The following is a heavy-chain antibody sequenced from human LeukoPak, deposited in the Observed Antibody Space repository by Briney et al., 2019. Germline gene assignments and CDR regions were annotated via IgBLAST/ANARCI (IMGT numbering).Heavy chain of an antibody. D-gene: IGHD3-3*01. CDR2: INHSGST. CDR1: GGSFSGYY. J-gene: IGHJ6*02. V-gene: IGHV4-34*01. Sequence: SETLSLTCAVYGGSFSGYYWSWIRQPPGKGLEWIGKINHSGSTNYNPSLKSRVTISVDTSKNQFSLKLSSVTAADTAVYYCARGAYDFWSSYYYYGMDVWGQGTTVTVSS. CDR3: ARGAYDFWSSYYYYGMDV.